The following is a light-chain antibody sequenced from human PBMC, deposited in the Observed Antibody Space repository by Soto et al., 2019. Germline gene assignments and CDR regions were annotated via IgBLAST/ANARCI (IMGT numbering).Light chain of an antibody. CDR2: EVS. J-gene: IGLJ3*02. V-gene: IGLV2-14*01. CDR1: SSDVGGYNY. CDR3: SSYTSSRTRV. Sequence: QSALTQPASVSGSPGQSITISCTGTSSDVGGYNYVSWYQQHPGKAPKLMIYEVSNRPSGVSNRFSGSKSGNTASLTISGLQAEDEDDYYCSSYTSSRTRVFGGGTKVTVL.